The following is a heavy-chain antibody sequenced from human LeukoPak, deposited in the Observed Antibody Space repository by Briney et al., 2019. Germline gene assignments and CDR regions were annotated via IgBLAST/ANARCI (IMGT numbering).Heavy chain of an antibody. D-gene: IGHD6-19*01. CDR3: ARESIAVAGAPFDC. CDR1: GFTFSSYE. V-gene: IGHV3-48*03. Sequence: GGSLRLSCAASGFTFSSYEMNWVRQAPGKGLEWVSYISSGSTIYDADSVKGRFTISRDNAKNSLYLQMNSLRAEDAAVYYCARESIAVAGAPFDCWGQGTLVTVSS. CDR2: ISSGSTI. J-gene: IGHJ4*02.